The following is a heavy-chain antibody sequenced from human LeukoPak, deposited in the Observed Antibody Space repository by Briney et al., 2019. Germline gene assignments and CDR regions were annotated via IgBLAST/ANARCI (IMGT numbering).Heavy chain of an antibody. D-gene: IGHD3-22*01. V-gene: IGHV4-61*09. Sequence: PSETLSLTCTVSGGSISSGRYCWSWIRQPAGKGLEWIGHIHTSGSTNYNPSLRSRVTMSVNTSKNQFSLKLSSVTAADTAVYYCAREVRVPRSSGYLNYFDYWGQGTLVTVSS. CDR1: GGSISSGRYC. J-gene: IGHJ4*02. CDR2: IHTSGST. CDR3: AREVRVPRSSGYLNYFDY.